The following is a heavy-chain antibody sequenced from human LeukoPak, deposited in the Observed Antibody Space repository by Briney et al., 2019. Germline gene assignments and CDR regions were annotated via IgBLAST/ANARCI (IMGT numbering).Heavy chain of an antibody. CDR1: GGSISSSNW. CDR3: ARSPVYDSSGYYPDY. Sequence: SETLSLTCAVSGGSISSSNWWSWVRPPPGNGLEWIGEIYHSGSTNYNPSLKSRVTISVDKSKNQFSLKLSSVTAADTAVYYCARSPVYDSSGYYPDYWGQGTLVTVSS. J-gene: IGHJ4*02. V-gene: IGHV4-4*02. D-gene: IGHD3-22*01. CDR2: IYHSGST.